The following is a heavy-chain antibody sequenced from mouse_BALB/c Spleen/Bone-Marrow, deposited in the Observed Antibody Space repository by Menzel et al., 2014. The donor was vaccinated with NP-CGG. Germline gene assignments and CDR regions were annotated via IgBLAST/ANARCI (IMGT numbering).Heavy chain of an antibody. V-gene: IGHV5-6-3*01. J-gene: IGHJ3*01. CDR1: GFTFSSYD. CDR2: INTNGGTT. Sequence: EVKLVESGGVLVQPGGSLKLSCAASGFTFSSYDMSRVRQTPDKRLELVATINTNGGTTYYPDSVKGRFTISRDNAKSTLYLQMSSLKSADTAIYYCARNGYDWFAYWGQGTLVTVSA. D-gene: IGHD2-2*01. CDR3: ARNGYDWFAY.